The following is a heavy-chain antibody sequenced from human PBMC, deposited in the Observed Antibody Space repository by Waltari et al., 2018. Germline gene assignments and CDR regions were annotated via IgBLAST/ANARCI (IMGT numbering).Heavy chain of an antibody. J-gene: IGHJ4*02. Sequence: EVQLVESGGGLVQPGGSLRLSCAASGFTFSSYWMHWVRQAPGKGLVWVSRINSDGSSTSYADSVKGRFTISRDNAKNTLYLQMNSLRAEDTAVYYCARGIYYDFWSGYYPDFDYWGQGTLVTVSS. V-gene: IGHV3-74*01. CDR3: ARGIYYDFWSGYYPDFDY. D-gene: IGHD3-3*01. CDR2: INSDGSST. CDR1: GFTFSSYW.